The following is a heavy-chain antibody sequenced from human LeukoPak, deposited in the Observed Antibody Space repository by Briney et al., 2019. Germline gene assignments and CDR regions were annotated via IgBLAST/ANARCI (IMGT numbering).Heavy chain of an antibody. V-gene: IGHV1-2*02. D-gene: IGHD5-12*01. J-gene: IGHJ4*02. CDR2: INPNSGGT. CDR3: ASGPLGYSGYEPGDY. CDR1: GYTFTGYY. Sequence: ASVKVSCKAAGYTFTGYYMHWVRQAPGQGLEWMGWINPNSGGTNYAQKFQGRVTMTRDTSISTAYMELSRLRSADTAVYYCASGPLGYSGYEPGDYWGQGTLVTVSS.